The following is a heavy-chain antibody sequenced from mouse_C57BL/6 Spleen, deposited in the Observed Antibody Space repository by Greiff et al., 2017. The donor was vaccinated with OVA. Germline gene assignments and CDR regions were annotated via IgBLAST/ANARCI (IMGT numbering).Heavy chain of an antibody. D-gene: IGHD4-1*01. J-gene: IGHJ2*01. Sequence: QVQLQQSGAELVRPGASVKLSCKASGYTFTDYYINWVKQRPGQGLEWIARIYPGSGNTYYNEKFKGKATLTAEKSSSTAYMQLSSLTSEDSAVYFCAISGDWDGPYYFDYWGQGTTLTVSS. CDR1: GYTFTDYY. CDR2: IYPGSGNT. V-gene: IGHV1-76*01. CDR3: AISGDWDGPYYFDY.